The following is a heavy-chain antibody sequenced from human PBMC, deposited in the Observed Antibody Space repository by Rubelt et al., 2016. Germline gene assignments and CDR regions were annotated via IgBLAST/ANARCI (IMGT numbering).Heavy chain of an antibody. CDR1: GGSISSYY. J-gene: IGHJ5*02. Sequence: QVQLQESGPGLVKPSETLSLTCTVSGGSISSYYWSWIRQPPGKGLEWIGYIYYSGSTNYNPSLKSRVTISVDTSKNPFSVKLSSGTAADTAVYYCARRRGATGWFDPWGQGTLVTVSS. D-gene: IGHD3-10*01. V-gene: IGHV4-59*08. CDR2: IYYSGST. CDR3: ARRRGATGWFDP.